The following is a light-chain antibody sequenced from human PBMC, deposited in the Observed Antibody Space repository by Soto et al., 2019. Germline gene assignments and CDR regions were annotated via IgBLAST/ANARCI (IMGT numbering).Light chain of an antibody. J-gene: IGKJ1*01. CDR3: QQYNNWPPRT. Sequence: EIVMTQSPATQSVSPGERASLSCRASQSVSSNLAWYQQKPGQAPRLLIYGASTRATGIPARFSGSGSGTEFTLTICSLQSEDFAVYYCQQYNNWPPRTFGQGTKVEIK. V-gene: IGKV3-15*01. CDR1: QSVSSN. CDR2: GAS.